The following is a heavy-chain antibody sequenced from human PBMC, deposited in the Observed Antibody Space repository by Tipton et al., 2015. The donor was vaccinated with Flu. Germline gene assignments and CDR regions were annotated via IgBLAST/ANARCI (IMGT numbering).Heavy chain of an antibody. J-gene: IGHJ4*02. Sequence: SLRLSCAASGFTFTDYWMNWVRQAPGKGLEWVASIKQDGSEKYYVDSAKGRFTISRDNAKNSLFLQMNSLRADDTAVYYCARDGVAPGLYFDCWGQGTLDTVSS. V-gene: IGHV3-7*01. CDR1: GFTFTDYW. CDR3: ARDGVAPGLYFDC. CDR2: IKQDGSEK. D-gene: IGHD6-13*01.